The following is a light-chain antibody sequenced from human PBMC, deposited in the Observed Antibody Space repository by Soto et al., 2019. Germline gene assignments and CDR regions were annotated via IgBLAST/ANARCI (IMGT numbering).Light chain of an antibody. CDR2: EVS. V-gene: IGLV2-14*01. J-gene: IGLJ1*01. CDR1: SSDVGGYNY. Sequence: QSALTQPASVSGSPGQSITISCTGTSSDVGGYNYVSWYQQHPGKAPKLMIYEVSNRPSGVSNRFSGSKSGNTASLTFSGISAEDEAAYYYCSYTSSSTPYVFGSGTKLTVL. CDR3: CSYTSSSTPYV.